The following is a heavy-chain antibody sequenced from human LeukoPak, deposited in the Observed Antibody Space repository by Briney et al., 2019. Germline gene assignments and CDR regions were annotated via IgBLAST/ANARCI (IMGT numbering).Heavy chain of an antibody. CDR2: ISWNSGSI. D-gene: IGHD4-17*01. V-gene: IGHV3-9*01. Sequence: GRSLRLSCAASGFTFDDYAMHWVRQAPGKGLEWVSGISWNSGSIGYADSVKGRFTISRDNAKNSLYLRMNSLRAEDTALYYCAKAPGATVAAAEYFQHWGQGTLVTVSS. CDR1: GFTFDDYA. J-gene: IGHJ1*01. CDR3: AKAPGATVAAAEYFQH.